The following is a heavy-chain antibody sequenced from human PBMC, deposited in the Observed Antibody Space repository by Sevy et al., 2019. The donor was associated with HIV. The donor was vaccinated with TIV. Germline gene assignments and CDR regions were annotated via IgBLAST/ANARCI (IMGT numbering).Heavy chain of an antibody. V-gene: IGHV4-59*01. Sequence: SETLSLTCTVSGGSISSYYWSWIRQPPGKGLEGIGYIYYSGSTNYNPSLKSRVTISVDTSKNQFSLKLSSVTAADTAVYYCAREVITGGGVFDPWGQGTLVTVSS. CDR2: IYYSGST. CDR3: AREVITGGGVFDP. D-gene: IGHD1-20*01. J-gene: IGHJ5*02. CDR1: GGSISSYY.